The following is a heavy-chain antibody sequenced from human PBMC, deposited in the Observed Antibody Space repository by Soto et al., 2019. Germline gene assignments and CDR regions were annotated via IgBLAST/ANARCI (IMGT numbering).Heavy chain of an antibody. Sequence: QVQLQESGPGLVKPSQTLSLTCTVSGGSISSGDYYWSWIRQPPGKGREWIGYIYYSGSTYYNPSLKSRVTISGDTSKNQFSLKLSSVTAADTAVYYCARNVIVVVPAAMPGGFDYWGQGTLVTVSS. J-gene: IGHJ4*02. D-gene: IGHD2-2*01. V-gene: IGHV4-30-4*01. CDR1: GGSISSGDYY. CDR2: IYYSGST. CDR3: ARNVIVVVPAAMPGGFDY.